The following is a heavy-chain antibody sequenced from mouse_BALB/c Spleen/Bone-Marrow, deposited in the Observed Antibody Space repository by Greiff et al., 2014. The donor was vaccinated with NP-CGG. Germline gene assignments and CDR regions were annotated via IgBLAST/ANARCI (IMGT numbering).Heavy chain of an antibody. Sequence: VQVVESGAELARPGASVQMSCKASGSTFTNYTMHWIKQRPGQGLEWIGHINPSSGYTNYNQKFKVKATLTADKSSSTAYMQLSSLTSEASAVYYCARGHYGSSYSAVDYWGQGTSVTVSS. CDR1: GSTFTNYT. J-gene: IGHJ4*01. CDR2: INPSSGYT. D-gene: IGHD1-1*01. V-gene: IGHV1-4*01. CDR3: ARGHYGSSYSAVDY.